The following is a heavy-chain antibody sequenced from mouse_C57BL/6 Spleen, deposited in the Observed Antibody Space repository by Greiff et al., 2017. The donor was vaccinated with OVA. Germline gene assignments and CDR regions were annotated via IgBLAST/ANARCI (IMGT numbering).Heavy chain of an antibody. CDR2: IYPRDGST. D-gene: IGHD1-1*01. J-gene: IGHJ2*01. CDR1: GYTFTSYD. CDR3: AREGITTVVANFDY. Sequence: VKLVESGPELVKPGASVKLSCKASGYTFTSYDINWVKQRPGQGLEWIGWIYPRDGSTKYNEKFKGKATLTVDTSSSTAYMELHSLTSEDSAVYFCAREGITTVVANFDYWGQGTTLTVSS. V-gene: IGHV1-85*01.